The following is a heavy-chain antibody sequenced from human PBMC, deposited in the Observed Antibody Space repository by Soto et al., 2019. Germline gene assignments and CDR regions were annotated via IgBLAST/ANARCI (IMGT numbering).Heavy chain of an antibody. CDR3: ARGSSSWYGDY. CDR1: GGSFSGYY. V-gene: IGHV4-34*01. Sequence: QVQLQQWGAGLLKPSETLSLTCAVYGGSFSGYYWSWIRQPPGKGLEWIGEINHSGSTNYNPSLTSRVTTSVDTSKNQFSLKLSSVTAADTAVYYCARGSSSWYGDYWGQGTLVTVSS. CDR2: INHSGST. J-gene: IGHJ4*02. D-gene: IGHD6-13*01.